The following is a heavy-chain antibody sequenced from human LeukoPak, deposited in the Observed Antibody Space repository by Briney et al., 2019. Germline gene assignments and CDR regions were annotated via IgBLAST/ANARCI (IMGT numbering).Heavy chain of an antibody. CDR3: AREGYGGNAYFYYYGMDV. CDR1: GGTFSSYA. V-gene: IGHV1-69*17. CDR2: IIPIFGIA. D-gene: IGHD4-23*01. Sequence: VKVSCKAPGGTFSSYAMSWVRQAPGQGREGMGGIIPIFGIANYAQKFQGRVTITADKSTSTAYMELSSLRSEDTAVYYCAREGYGGNAYFYYYGMDVWGQGTTVTVSS. J-gene: IGHJ6*02.